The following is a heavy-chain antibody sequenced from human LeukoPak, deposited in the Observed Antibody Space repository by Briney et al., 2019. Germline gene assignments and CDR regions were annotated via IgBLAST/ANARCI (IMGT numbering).Heavy chain of an antibody. CDR1: RYPIGRGYY. D-gene: IGHD1-26*01. CDR2: LSHDDNS. CDR3: VRGEVGDFDN. Sequence: SETLSLTCSVSRYPIGRGYYWGWVRQVPGKGLEWIGSLSHDDNSSYQHPSLKSRVTISVDTSKNQLALKLRSVTAADTAIYYCVRGEVGDFDNWGQGTLVIVSS. V-gene: IGHV4-38-2*02. J-gene: IGHJ4*02.